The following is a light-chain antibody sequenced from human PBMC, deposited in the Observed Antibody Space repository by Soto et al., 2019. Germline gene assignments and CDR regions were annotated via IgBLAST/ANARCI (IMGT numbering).Light chain of an antibody. V-gene: IGLV2-11*01. CDR1: GSDVGGYNY. J-gene: IGLJ3*02. CDR3: CSCAGSRTLV. Sequence: QSALTQPRSVSGSPGQSVTISCTGTGSDVGGYNYVPWYQQHPGKAPKLMIYDVSKWPSGVPDRFSGSKSGNTASLTISGPQAEGEADYYCCSCAGSRTLVFGGGTKLTVL. CDR2: DVS.